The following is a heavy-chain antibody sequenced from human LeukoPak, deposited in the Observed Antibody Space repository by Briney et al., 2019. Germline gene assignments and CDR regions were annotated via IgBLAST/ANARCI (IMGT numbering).Heavy chain of an antibody. J-gene: IGHJ3*02. CDR1: GFTFSSYG. V-gene: IGHV3-30*02. CDR2: IRYDGSNK. D-gene: IGHD3-22*01. CDR3: AKDLMGITMIVSDAFDI. Sequence: GGSLRLSCAASGFTFSSYGMHWVRQAPGKGLEWVAFIRYDGSNKYYADSVKGRFTISRDNSKNTLYLQMNSLRAEDTAVYYCAKDLMGITMIVSDAFDIWGQGTMVTVSS.